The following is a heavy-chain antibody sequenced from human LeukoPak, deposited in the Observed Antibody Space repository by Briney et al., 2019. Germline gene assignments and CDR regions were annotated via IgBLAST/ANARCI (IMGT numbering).Heavy chain of an antibody. V-gene: IGHV4-38-2*02. Sequence: PSETLSLTCTVSGYSISSGHYWGWIRQPPGKGLEWIGSMYHSGSTYYNPPLKSRVTMSVDTSKNQFSLKLSSVTAADTAVYYCAREDFASLRYYDSSGYLYWGQGTLVTVSS. CDR2: MYHSGST. D-gene: IGHD3-22*01. CDR1: GYSISSGHY. J-gene: IGHJ4*02. CDR3: AREDFASLRYYDSSGYLY.